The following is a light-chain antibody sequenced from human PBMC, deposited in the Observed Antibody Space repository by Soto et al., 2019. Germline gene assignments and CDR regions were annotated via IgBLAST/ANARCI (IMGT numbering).Light chain of an antibody. CDR1: QSLVHSDGNTY. CDR3: LQDSHLPWT. Sequence: DIVMTQTPLSSTVTLGQPASISCRSSQSLVHSDGNTYLSWLQQRPGQPPRLLIHEISNRFPGVPDRLSGSGAGAEFKLRISRVEAEDVGVYYCLQDSHLPWTFGQGTKVE. J-gene: IGKJ1*01. CDR2: EIS. V-gene: IGKV2-24*01.